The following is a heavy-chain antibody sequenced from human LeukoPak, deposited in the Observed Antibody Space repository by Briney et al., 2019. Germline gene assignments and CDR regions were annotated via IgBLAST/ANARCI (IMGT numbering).Heavy chain of an antibody. CDR3: ARWYSSGWAFDY. CDR2: SHYSWST. J-gene: IGHJ4*02. D-gene: IGHD6-19*01. V-gene: IGHV4-59*08. Sequence: SETLSLTCTVSGGTISSYYWNWIRQPPAKGLEWIGYSHYSWSTKYNPSLKTRVTISVDSSKNQFSLKLSSVTAADTAVYYCARWYSSGWAFDYWGQGTLVTVSS. CDR1: GGTISSYY.